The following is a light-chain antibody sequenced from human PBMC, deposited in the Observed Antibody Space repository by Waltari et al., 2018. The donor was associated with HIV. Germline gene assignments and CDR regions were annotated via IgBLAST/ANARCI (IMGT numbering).Light chain of an antibody. CDR3: NSRDSSSYLHVL. J-gene: IGLJ2*01. V-gene: IGLV3-19*01. Sequence: QGPAVSVALGQTVRITCQGDSLRFYYASWYQQKPGQAPVLVIYGRNNRPSGIPARFPGSRAGNTASLTITGDQAEYEADYYCNSRDSSSYLHVLFGGVTTLTVL. CDR2: GRN. CDR1: SLRFYY.